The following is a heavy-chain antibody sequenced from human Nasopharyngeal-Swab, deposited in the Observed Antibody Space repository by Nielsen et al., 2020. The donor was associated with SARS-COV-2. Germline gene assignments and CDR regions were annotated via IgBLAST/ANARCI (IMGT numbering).Heavy chain of an antibody. J-gene: IGHJ4*02. CDR2: LYTDGITA. D-gene: IGHD2-21*02. CDR3: TRGWGCDCHGIYY. V-gene: IGHV3-74*01. CDR1: GFTFSSYW. Sequence: GESLKISCAASGFTFSSYWIHWVRQAPGKGLVWVSRLYTDGITANYADSVKGRFTISRDNANNTVYLQMNSLRAEDTAVYYCTRGWGCDCHGIYYWGRGTLVTVSS.